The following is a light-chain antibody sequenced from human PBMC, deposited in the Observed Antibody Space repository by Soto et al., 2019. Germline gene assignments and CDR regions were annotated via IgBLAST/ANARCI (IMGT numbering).Light chain of an antibody. CDR1: QTIHSF. Sequence: DIQMTQSPSTLSASVGDRVTITCRASQTIHSFLAWYQQKAGKAPKLLIYDASNLESGVPSRFSGSGSGTEFTLTVSSXQPDDFATFYCQQFHSFPWTFGQGTKVDIK. CDR3: QQFHSFPWT. CDR2: DAS. V-gene: IGKV1-5*01. J-gene: IGKJ1*01.